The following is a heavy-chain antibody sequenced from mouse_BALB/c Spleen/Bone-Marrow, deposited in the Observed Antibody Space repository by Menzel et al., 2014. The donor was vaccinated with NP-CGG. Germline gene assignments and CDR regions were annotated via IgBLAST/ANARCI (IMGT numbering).Heavy chain of an antibody. D-gene: IGHD2-4*01. CDR2: IDPANGNT. CDR1: GFNIKDTY. V-gene: IGHV14-3*02. Sequence: VQLQQSGAELVKPGASVKLSCTASGFNIKDTYMHWVKQRPEQGLEWIGRIDPANGNTKYDPKFQGKATITADTSSNTAYLQLSSLTSEDTAVYFCARYDYGVYFDYWGPGTPLTVSS. CDR3: ARYDYGVYFDY. J-gene: IGHJ2*01.